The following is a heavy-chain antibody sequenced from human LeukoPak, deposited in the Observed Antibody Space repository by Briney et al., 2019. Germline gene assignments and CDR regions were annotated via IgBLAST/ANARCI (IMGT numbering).Heavy chain of an antibody. CDR3: ARDLRGVDYYDSSGYYPSLDY. CDR1: GGTFSSYA. Sequence: SVKVSCKASGGTFSSYAIRWVRQAPGQGLEWMGRIIPILGIANYAQKFQGRVTITADKSTSTAYMELSSLRSEDTAVYYCARDLRGVDYYDSSGYYPSLDYWGQGTLVTVSS. D-gene: IGHD3-22*01. V-gene: IGHV1-69*04. J-gene: IGHJ4*02. CDR2: IIPILGIA.